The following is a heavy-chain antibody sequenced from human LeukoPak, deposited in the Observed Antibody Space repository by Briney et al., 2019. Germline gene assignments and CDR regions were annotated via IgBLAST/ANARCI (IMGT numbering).Heavy chain of an antibody. Sequence: GGSLRLSCAASGFTFSSYWMHWVRQAPGKGLEWVSVIFSGGSTYFADSVKGRFTISRDSSKNTLYLQMNSLRAEDTAVYYCATEPRRLGDLLTIWGQGTMVTVSS. D-gene: IGHD3-16*01. CDR2: IFSGGST. CDR1: GFTFSSYW. V-gene: IGHV3-66*01. J-gene: IGHJ3*02. CDR3: ATEPRRLGDLLTI.